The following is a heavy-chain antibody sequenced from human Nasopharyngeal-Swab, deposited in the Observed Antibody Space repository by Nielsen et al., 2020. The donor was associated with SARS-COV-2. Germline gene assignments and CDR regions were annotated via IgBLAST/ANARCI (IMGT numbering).Heavy chain of an antibody. CDR2: IIPIFGTA. Sequence: WVRQCPGQGLEWMGGIIPIFGTANYAQKFQGRVTITADESTSTAYMELSSLRSEDTAVYYCARGYSSSWQGYYFDYWGQGTLVTVSS. CDR3: ARGYSSSWQGYYFDY. V-gene: IGHV1-69*01. D-gene: IGHD6-13*01. J-gene: IGHJ4*02.